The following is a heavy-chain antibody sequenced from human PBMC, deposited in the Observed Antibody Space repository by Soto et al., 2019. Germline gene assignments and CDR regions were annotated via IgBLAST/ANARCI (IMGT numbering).Heavy chain of an antibody. CDR3: AKSVYNWNDGFFDY. J-gene: IGHJ4*02. V-gene: IGHV3-30*18. Sequence: GGSLRLSCAASGFSFSTYGMHWVRQAPGKGLEWVAFISNDGSNKYYADSVKGRFTISRDNSKNTLYLQMNSLRAEDTAVYFCAKSVYNWNDGFFDYWGQGTLVTVSS. D-gene: IGHD1-1*01. CDR2: ISNDGSNK. CDR1: GFSFSTYG.